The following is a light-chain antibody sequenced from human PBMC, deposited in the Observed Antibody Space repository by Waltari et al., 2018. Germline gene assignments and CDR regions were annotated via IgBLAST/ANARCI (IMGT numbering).Light chain of an antibody. V-gene: IGLV1-44*01. CDR1: RSNIGNNS. CDR2: NTN. J-gene: IGLJ3*02. CDR3: SSWDDSLNGPA. Sequence: QSVLTQPPSVSGTPGQRVTISCSGSRSNIGNNSVNWYQQLPRTAPKLLMYNTNQRPSGVPDRFSGPRSGTSASLAISGLQSEDEGDYYCSSWDDSLNGPAFGGGTKVTVL.